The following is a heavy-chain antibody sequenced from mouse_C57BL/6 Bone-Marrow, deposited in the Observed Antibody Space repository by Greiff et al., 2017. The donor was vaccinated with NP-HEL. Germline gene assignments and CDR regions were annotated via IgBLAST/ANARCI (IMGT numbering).Heavy chain of an antibody. J-gene: IGHJ4*01. CDR3: ARSGAYYSNSAMDY. CDR1: GYTFTSYW. CDR2: IYPGSGST. D-gene: IGHD2-5*01. V-gene: IGHV1-55*01. Sequence: QVQLQQPGAELVKPGASVKMSCKASGYTFTSYWITWVKQRPGQGLEWIGDIYPGSGSTNYNEKFKSKATLTVDTSSSTAYMQLSSLTSEDSAVYYCARSGAYYSNSAMDYWGQGTSVTGSS.